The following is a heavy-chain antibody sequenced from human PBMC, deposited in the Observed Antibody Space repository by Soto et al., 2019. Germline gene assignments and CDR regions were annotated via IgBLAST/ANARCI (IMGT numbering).Heavy chain of an antibody. CDR3: ARDLKQWLGSDYYYGMDV. J-gene: IGHJ6*02. Sequence: ASVKVSCKASGYTFTSYGISWVRQAPGQGVGWGGGIRTCKGKTNYARELVGRATITTNINKKKAYMELRSLTCDDTAGYYCARDLKQWLGSDYYYGMDVWGQGTTVTVSS. CDR2: IRTCKGKT. D-gene: IGHD6-19*01. V-gene: IGHV1-18*01. CDR1: GYTFTSYG.